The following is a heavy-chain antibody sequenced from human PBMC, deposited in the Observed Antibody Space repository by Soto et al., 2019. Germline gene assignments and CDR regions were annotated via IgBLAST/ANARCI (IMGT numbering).Heavy chain of an antibody. Sequence: SETLSLTCAVYCGSFSGYYWSWIRQPPGKGLEWIGEINHSGSTNYNPSLKSRVTISVDTSKNQFSLKLSSVTAADTAVYYCARGDSSSWYDVHYYYYMYVWGKGTTVTVSS. CDR2: INHSGST. CDR3: ARGDSSSWYDVHYYYYMYV. V-gene: IGHV4-34*01. J-gene: IGHJ6*03. CDR1: CGSFSGYY. D-gene: IGHD6-13*01.